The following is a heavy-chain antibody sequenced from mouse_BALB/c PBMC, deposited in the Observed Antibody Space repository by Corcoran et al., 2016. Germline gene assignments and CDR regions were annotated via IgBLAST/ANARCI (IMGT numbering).Heavy chain of an antibody. J-gene: IGHJ2*01. Sequence: QIQLVQSGPELKKPGEPVKISCKASGYTFTNYGMNWGKQAPGKGLKWMGWINTYTGEPTYADDFKGRFACSLETSASTAYLQSNNLKNEDTATYFCARGTTSFDYWGQGTTLTVSS. D-gene: IGHD2-14*01. CDR3: ARGTTSFDY. CDR1: GYTFTNYG. V-gene: IGHV9-3-1*01. CDR2: INTYTGEP.